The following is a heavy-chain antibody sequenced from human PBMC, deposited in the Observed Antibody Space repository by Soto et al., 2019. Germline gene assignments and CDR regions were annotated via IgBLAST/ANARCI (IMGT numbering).Heavy chain of an antibody. V-gene: IGHV3-23*01. J-gene: IGHJ4*02. CDR1: GFTFSSYA. CDR3: AKDPEGTMITFGGGDY. CDR2: IGGSGGST. Sequence: GGSLRLSCAASGFTFSSYAMSWVRQAPGKGLEWVSAIGGSGGSTYYADSVKGRFTISRDNSKNTLYLQMNSLRAEDTAVYYCAKDPEGTMITFGGGDYWGQGTLVTVSS. D-gene: IGHD3-16*01.